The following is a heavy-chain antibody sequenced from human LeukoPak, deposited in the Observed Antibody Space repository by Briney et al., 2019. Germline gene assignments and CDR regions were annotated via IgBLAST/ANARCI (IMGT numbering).Heavy chain of an antibody. CDR2: TNTSGISL. CDR1: GFTFRDYF. V-gene: IGHV3-11*01. CDR3: ARETYASSVVDAFDI. Sequence: PGGSLRLSCAASGFTFRDYFMSWIRQAPGKGLEWVAYTNTSGISLYYADSLKSRCTISRDSAKNSRHLQMDTLRAEDTAVYYFARETYASSVVDAFDIWGQGTMVTVSP. J-gene: IGHJ3*02. D-gene: IGHD3-22*01.